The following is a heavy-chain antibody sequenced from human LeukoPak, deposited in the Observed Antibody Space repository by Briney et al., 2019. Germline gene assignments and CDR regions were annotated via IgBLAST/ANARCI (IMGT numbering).Heavy chain of an antibody. Sequence: GESLKISCKGSGYSFTSYWIGWVRQMPGKGLEWMAIIYPGDSGTRYSPSFQGQVTIPADKSISTAYLQWSSLKASDTAMYYCVRDIAAAGYYFDYWGQGTLVTVSS. CDR2: IYPGDSGT. V-gene: IGHV5-51*01. J-gene: IGHJ4*02. CDR3: VRDIAAAGYYFDY. D-gene: IGHD6-13*01. CDR1: GYSFTSYW.